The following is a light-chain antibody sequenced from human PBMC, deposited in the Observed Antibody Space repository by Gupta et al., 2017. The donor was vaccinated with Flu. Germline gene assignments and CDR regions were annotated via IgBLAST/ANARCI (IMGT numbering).Light chain of an antibody. CDR3: QQYNNLPGT. CDR1: QSVSSS. CDR2: VAS. Sequence: GERATLSCRAIQSVSSSLAWYQQKPGHAPRLLIYVASTRATGIPSRFSCSVSGTEFPLTISSLQSEDFAVYYCQQYNNLPGTFGQGTKVEIK. J-gene: IGKJ1*01. V-gene: IGKV3-15*01.